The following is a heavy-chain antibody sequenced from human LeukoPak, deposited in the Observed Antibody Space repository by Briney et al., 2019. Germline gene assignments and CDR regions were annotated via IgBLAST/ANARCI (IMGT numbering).Heavy chain of an antibody. D-gene: IGHD1-26*01. CDR1: GGSISSSSYY. Sequence: SETLSLTCTVSGGSISSSSYYWGWIRQPPGKGLEWIGSIYYSGSTYYNPSLKCRVTISVDTSKNQFSLKLSSVTAADTAVYYCASRGGWELLEPDAFDIWGQGTMVTVSS. J-gene: IGHJ3*02. CDR3: ASRGGWELLEPDAFDI. V-gene: IGHV4-39*01. CDR2: IYYSGST.